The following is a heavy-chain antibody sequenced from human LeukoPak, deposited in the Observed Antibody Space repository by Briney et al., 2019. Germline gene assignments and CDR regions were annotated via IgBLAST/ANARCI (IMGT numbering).Heavy chain of an antibody. CDR3: AKAPQWLVRSYFDY. V-gene: IGHV3-30*02. Sequence: PGGSLRLSCAASGFTFSSYDIHWVRQAPGKGLEWVAFIRYDGSNKYYADSVKGRFTISRDNSKNTLYLQMNSLRAEDTAVYYCAKAPQWLVRSYFDYWGQGTLVTVSS. D-gene: IGHD6-19*01. J-gene: IGHJ4*02. CDR2: IRYDGSNK. CDR1: GFTFSSYD.